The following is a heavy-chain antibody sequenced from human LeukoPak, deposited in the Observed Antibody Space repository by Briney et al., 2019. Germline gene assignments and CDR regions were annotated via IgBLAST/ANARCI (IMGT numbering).Heavy chain of an antibody. J-gene: IGHJ4*02. D-gene: IGHD2-15*01. Sequence: ASVKVSCKASGYTFTSYGISWVRQAPGQGLEWMGWISAYNGNTNYAQKLQGRVTMTTDTSTSTAYMELRSLRSEDTAVYYCARSDCSGGSCYSRTRSRHYFDYWGQGTLVTVSS. CDR1: GYTFTSYG. V-gene: IGHV1-18*01. CDR2: ISAYNGNT. CDR3: ARSDCSGGSCYSRTRSRHYFDY.